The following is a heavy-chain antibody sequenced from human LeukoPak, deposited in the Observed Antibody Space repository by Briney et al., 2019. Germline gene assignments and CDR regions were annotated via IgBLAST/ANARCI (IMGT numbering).Heavy chain of an antibody. CDR2: ISSSSSYI. Sequence: GGSLRLSFAASGFTFSSYSMNWVRQAPGKGLEWVSSISSSSSYIYYADSVKGRFTISRDNAKKSLCLQMNSLRAEDTAVYYCARDPDLGYGFVAFDIWGQGTMVTVSS. CDR3: ARDPDLGYGFVAFDI. V-gene: IGHV3-21*01. J-gene: IGHJ3*02. CDR1: GFTFSSYS. D-gene: IGHD6-13*01.